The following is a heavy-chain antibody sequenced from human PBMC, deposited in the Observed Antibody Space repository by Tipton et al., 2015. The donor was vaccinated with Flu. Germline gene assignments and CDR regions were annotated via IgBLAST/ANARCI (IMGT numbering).Heavy chain of an antibody. CDR3: ARSSGWYFLPDY. CDR1: GGPISSSSYY. J-gene: IGHJ4*02. Sequence: TLSLTCTVSGGPISSSSYYWGWIRQPPGKGLEWIGSIYYSGSTYYNPSLKSRVTISVDTFKNQFSLKLSSVTAADTAVYYCARSSGWYFLPDYWGQGTLVTVSS. CDR2: IYYSGST. V-gene: IGHV4-39*07. D-gene: IGHD6-19*01.